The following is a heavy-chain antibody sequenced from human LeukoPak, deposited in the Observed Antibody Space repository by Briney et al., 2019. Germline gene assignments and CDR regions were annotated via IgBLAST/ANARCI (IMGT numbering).Heavy chain of an antibody. CDR1: GGSISSYY. CDR2: IYYSGST. CDR3: ASRITIFGVLTHFDY. D-gene: IGHD3-3*01. Sequence: KASETLSLTCTVSGGSISSYYWSWIRQPPGKGLEWIGYIYYSGSTNYNPSLKSRVTISVDTSKNQFSLKLSSVTAADTAVYYCASRITIFGVLTHFDYWGQGTLVTVSS. V-gene: IGHV4-59*01. J-gene: IGHJ4*02.